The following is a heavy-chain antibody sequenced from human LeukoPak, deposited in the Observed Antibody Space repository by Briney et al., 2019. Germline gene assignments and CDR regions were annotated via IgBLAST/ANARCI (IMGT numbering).Heavy chain of an antibody. D-gene: IGHD2-21*02. Sequence: ASVKVSCTASGYTFTSYGISWVRQAPGHGLEWMGWISAYNGNTNYAQNLQGRVTMTTDTSTSTAYMELRSLRSDDTAVYYCARAPQNCGGDCYYIYWGQGTLVTVSS. CDR2: ISAYNGNT. J-gene: IGHJ4*02. V-gene: IGHV1-18*01. CDR3: ARAPQNCGGDCYYIY. CDR1: GYTFTSYG.